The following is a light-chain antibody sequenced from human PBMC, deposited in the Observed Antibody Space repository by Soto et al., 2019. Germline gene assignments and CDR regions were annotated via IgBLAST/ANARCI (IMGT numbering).Light chain of an antibody. V-gene: IGLV2-14*03. Sequence: QSALTQPASVSGSPGQSITISCTGTSSDFDGYKYVSWYQQLPGKAPKLIIYDVTSRPSGVSNRFSGSNSDNTASLTISGLQTEDEADYYCCSYTGSSTRVFGGGTQLTVL. CDR1: SSDFDGYKY. CDR2: DVT. J-gene: IGLJ3*02. CDR3: CSYTGSSTRV.